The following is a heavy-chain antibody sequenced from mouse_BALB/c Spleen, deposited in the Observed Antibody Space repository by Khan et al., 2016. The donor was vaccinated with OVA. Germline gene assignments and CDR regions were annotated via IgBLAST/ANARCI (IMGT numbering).Heavy chain of an antibody. Sequence: VQLQESGAELVRPGVSVKISCKASGYTLTDYAMHWVKQRHAKSLEWIGVISTNYGDADYNQKFQGKASMTVDRSSSTVYMELARLTSEDSAIYYCVRGGKFAYWGQGTLVTVSA. D-gene: IGHD1-1*02. V-gene: IGHV1S137*01. J-gene: IGHJ3*01. CDR2: ISTNYGDA. CDR3: VRGGKFAY. CDR1: GYTLTDYA.